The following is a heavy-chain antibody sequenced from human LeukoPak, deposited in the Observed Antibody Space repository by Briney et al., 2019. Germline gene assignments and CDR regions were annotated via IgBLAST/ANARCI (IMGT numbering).Heavy chain of an antibody. V-gene: IGHV4-31*03. J-gene: IGHJ3*02. CDR1: GGSITSAGYY. Sequence: SETLSLTCTVSGGSITSAGYYWSWIRQHPGKGLDWIGYIYDSGRTYYNPSLKSRLTISVDTSKNQFSVKLSPVTAADTAVYYCARGEYYGSGSYNAFDMWGQGTLVTVS. CDR3: ARGEYYGSGSYNAFDM. D-gene: IGHD3-10*01. CDR2: IYDSGRT.